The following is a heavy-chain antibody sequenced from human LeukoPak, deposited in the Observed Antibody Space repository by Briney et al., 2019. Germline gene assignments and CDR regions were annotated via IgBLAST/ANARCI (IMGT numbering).Heavy chain of an antibody. J-gene: IGHJ5*02. V-gene: IGHV1-2*06. D-gene: IGHD3-3*01. Sequence: ASVKVSCKASGYTFTGYYMHWVRQAPGQGLDWMGRINPNSGGTNYARKFQGRVTMTRDTSISTAYMELSRLRSDDTAVYYCAREGDPYYDFWSGYYLPGWFDPWGQGTLVTVSS. CDR2: INPNSGGT. CDR3: AREGDPYYDFWSGYYLPGWFDP. CDR1: GYTFTGYY.